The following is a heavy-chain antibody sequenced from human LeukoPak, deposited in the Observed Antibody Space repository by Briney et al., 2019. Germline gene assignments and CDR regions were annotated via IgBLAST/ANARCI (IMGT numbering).Heavy chain of an antibody. V-gene: IGHV3-72*01. CDR1: GSTFSDHF. Sequence: GGSLRLSCAASGSTFSDHFMDWVRQAPGKGLEWVGRIRNKANRYSAEYAASVKGRFTISRDDSKNSLNLQMNSLKTEDTAVYYCVRVFSGLDYWGQGTLVTVSS. J-gene: IGHJ4*02. D-gene: IGHD2-15*01. CDR3: VRVFSGLDY. CDR2: IRNKANRYSA.